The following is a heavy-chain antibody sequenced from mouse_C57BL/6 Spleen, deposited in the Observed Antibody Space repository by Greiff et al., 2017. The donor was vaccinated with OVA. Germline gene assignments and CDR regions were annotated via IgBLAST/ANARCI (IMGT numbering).Heavy chain of an antibody. CDR1: GFTFSDYG. J-gene: IGHJ2*01. Sequence: EVKLVESGGGLVKPGGSLKLSCAASGFTFSDYGMHWVRQAPEKGLEWVAYISSGSSTIYYADTVKGRFTISRDNAKNTLFLQMTSLRSEDTAMYYCARPDYYGSNFDYWGQGTTLTVSS. CDR3: ARPDYYGSNFDY. D-gene: IGHD1-1*01. CDR2: ISSGSSTI. V-gene: IGHV5-17*01.